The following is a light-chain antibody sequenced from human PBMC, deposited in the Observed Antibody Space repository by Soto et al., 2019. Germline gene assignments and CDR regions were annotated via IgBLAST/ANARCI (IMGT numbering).Light chain of an antibody. CDR1: SSNIGRNY. Sequence: QSVLTQPPSVSAAPGQKVTISCSGSSSNIGRNYVFWYQQLPGTAPNVLIYDNNKRPSGIPDRFSGSKSGTSATLGITGLQTGDEADYYCGTWDFTLSAGVFGGGTKLTVL. CDR3: GTWDFTLSAGV. CDR2: DNN. J-gene: IGLJ3*02. V-gene: IGLV1-51*01.